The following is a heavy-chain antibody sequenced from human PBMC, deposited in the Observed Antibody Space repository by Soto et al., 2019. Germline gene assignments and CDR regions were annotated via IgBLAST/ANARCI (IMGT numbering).Heavy chain of an antibody. Sequence: QVQLVQSGAEVKKPGSSVKVSCKASGGTFSSYSISGVRQAPGQGLEWMGGIIPIFRIANYAQKFQGRLTITADESTSTADMELSSLKTEVTAMYYGAREQGYGYYRVADYWGQGTLVTVSS. V-gene: IGHV1-69*01. CDR1: GGTFSSYS. CDR3: AREQGYGYYRVADY. D-gene: IGHD1-26*01. CDR2: IIPIFRIA. J-gene: IGHJ4*02.